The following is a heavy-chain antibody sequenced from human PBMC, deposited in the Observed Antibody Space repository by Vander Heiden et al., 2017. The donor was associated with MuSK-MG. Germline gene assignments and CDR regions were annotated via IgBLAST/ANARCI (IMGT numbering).Heavy chain of an antibody. CDR1: GGSVSSGSYY. CDR3: ARVGPYGMDV. J-gene: IGHJ6*02. CDR2: IYYSGST. V-gene: IGHV4-61*01. Sequence: QVQLQESGPGLVKPSETLSLTCTVSGGSVSSGSYYWSWIRQPPGKGLEWIGYIYYSGSTNDNPSLKSRVTISVDTSKNQFSLKMRSVTAADTAVYCCARVGPYGMDVWGHGTTVTASS.